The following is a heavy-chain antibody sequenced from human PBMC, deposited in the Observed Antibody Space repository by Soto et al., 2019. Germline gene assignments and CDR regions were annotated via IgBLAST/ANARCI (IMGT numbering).Heavy chain of an antibody. CDR2: INAGNGNT. D-gene: IGHD1-7*01. CDR3: ATGQGTGTTLCYYYGVDV. V-gene: IGHV1-3*01. Sequence: ASVKVSCKASGYTFTSYAMHWVRQAPGQRLEWMGWINAGNGNTKYSQKFQGRVTITRDTSASTAYMELSSLRSEDTAVYYCATGQGTGTTLCYYYGVDVWGQGTTVTVSS. J-gene: IGHJ6*02. CDR1: GYTFTSYA.